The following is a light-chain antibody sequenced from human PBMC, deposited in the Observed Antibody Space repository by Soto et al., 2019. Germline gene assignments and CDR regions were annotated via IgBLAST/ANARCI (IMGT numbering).Light chain of an antibody. J-gene: IGKJ3*01. V-gene: IGKV3-20*01. CDR2: AAS. CDR1: QSVSSSY. CDR3: QQYDSSPLT. Sequence: EIVLTQSPGTLSLSPGERATLSCRASQSVSSSYLAWYQQKPGQAPRLLIYAASSRATGIPDRFSGSGSGTDFTLTISRLEPEDFAVYYCQQYDSSPLTFGPGTKVEIK.